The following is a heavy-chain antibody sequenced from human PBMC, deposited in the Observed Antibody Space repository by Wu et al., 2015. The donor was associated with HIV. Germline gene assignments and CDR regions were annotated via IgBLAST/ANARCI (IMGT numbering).Heavy chain of an antibody. V-gene: IGHV1-2*02. Sequence: QVQLVQSGAEVKKPGSSVKVSCKASGGTFSSYAISWVRQAPGQGLEWMGWINPNSGGTNYAQKFQGRVTMTRDTSISTAYMELSRLRSDDTAVYYCAGNTVAGTVYWGQGTLVTVSS. CDR2: INPNSGGT. J-gene: IGHJ4*02. CDR3: AGNTVAGTVY. D-gene: IGHD6-19*01. CDR1: GGTFSSYA.